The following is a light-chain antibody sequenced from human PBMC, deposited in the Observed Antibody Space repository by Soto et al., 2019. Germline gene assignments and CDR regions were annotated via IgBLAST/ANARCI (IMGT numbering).Light chain of an antibody. CDR2: GAS. V-gene: IGKV3-20*01. J-gene: IGKJ1*01. Sequence: EIVLTQSPGTLSLSPGEEATLSCRSSQYIATSYLAWYQQRRGQAPRLLIYGASSRATGIPDRFSGSGSGTDFTLTISRLEPEDFAVYYCQQYGTSVWTFGQGTKVEIK. CDR3: QQYGTSVWT. CDR1: QYIATSY.